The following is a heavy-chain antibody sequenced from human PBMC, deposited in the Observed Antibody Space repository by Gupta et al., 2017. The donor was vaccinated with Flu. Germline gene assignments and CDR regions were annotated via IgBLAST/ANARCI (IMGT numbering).Heavy chain of an antibody. Sequence: HWVRQAPGQALEWMGWITPFNGNTYYAQKFQDRVTISRDRSMTTAYMELSSLRSEDTAMYYCASGRAYGSGSDNQDAFDIWGQGTMVSVSS. V-gene: IGHV1-45*02. CDR3: ASGRAYGSGSDNQDAFDI. D-gene: IGHD3-10*01. CDR2: ITPFNGNT. J-gene: IGHJ3*02.